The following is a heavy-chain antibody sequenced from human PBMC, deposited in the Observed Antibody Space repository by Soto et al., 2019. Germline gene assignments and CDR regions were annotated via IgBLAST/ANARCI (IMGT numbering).Heavy chain of an antibody. D-gene: IGHD1-26*01. Sequence: QLQLQESGPGLVKPSETLSLTCTVSGGSISSSSYYWGWIRQPPGKGLEWIGSIYYSGSTYYNPSLKSRVTISVDTSKNQFSLKLNSVTAADTAVYYCARHWPRSHSGTDSNNCFDPWGQGTLVTVSS. CDR1: GGSISSSSYY. CDR2: IYYSGST. J-gene: IGHJ5*02. V-gene: IGHV4-39*01. CDR3: ARHWPRSHSGTDSNNCFDP.